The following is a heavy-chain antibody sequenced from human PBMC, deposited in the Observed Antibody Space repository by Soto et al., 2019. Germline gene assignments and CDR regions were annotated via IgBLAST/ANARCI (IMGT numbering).Heavy chain of an antibody. CDR2: IWYDGSTK. J-gene: IGHJ6*02. CDR1: GFTFSSYG. CDR3: AKEGGVYSPGYYYGMDV. D-gene: IGHD4-4*01. Sequence: PGGSLRLSCAASGFTFSSYGMHWVRQAPGKGLEGVAFIWYDGSTKYYADSVKGRFTISRDNSKNTLYLHMSSLRAEDTAVYYCAKEGGVYSPGYYYGMDVWGQGTTVTV. V-gene: IGHV3-30*02.